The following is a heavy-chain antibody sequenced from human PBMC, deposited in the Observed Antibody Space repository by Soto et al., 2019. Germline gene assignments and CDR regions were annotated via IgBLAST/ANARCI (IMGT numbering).Heavy chain of an antibody. CDR2: MNANNGNT. CDR1: GYTFTSYD. D-gene: IGHD3-10*01. V-gene: IGHV1-18*01. Sequence: ASVKVSCKASGYTFTSYDISWVRQAPGQGLEWMGWMNANNGNTNYAQKLQGRVTMTRNTSISTAYMELSSLRSEDTAVYYCARVGLGGTNYYYYYYYYMDVWGKGTTVTVSS. CDR3: ARVGLGGTNYYYYYYYYMDV. J-gene: IGHJ6*03.